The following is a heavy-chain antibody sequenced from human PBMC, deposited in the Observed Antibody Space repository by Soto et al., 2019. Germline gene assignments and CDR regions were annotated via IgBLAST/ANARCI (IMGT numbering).Heavy chain of an antibody. CDR1: GYSFTSYW. D-gene: IGHD2-2*03. Sequence: GESLKISCKGSGYSFTSYWIGWVRQMPGKGLEWMGIIYPGDSDTRYSPSFQGQVTISADKSISTAYLQWSSLKASDTAMYYCARLLGYCSSTSCLSPFDYWGQGTLVTVSS. CDR2: IYPGDSDT. J-gene: IGHJ4*02. CDR3: ARLLGYCSSTSCLSPFDY. V-gene: IGHV5-51*01.